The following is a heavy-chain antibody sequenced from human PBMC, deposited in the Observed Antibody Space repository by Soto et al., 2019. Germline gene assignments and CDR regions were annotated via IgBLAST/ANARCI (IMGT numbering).Heavy chain of an antibody. CDR2: INHSGST. D-gene: IGHD1-26*01. J-gene: IGHJ6*02. V-gene: IGHV4-34*01. CDR1: GGSFSGYY. CDR3: ASWEPERNRHYYYYGMDV. Sequence: SETLSLTCAVYGGSFSGYYWSWIRQPPGKGLEWIGEINHSGSTNYNPSLKSRVTISVDTSKNQFSLKLSSVTAADTAVDYCASWEPERNRHYYYYGMDVWGQGTTVTVSS.